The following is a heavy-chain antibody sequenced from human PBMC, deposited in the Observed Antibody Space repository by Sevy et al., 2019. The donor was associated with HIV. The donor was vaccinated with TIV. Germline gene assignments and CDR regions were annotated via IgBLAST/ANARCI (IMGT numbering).Heavy chain of an antibody. J-gene: IGHJ3*02. CDR2: ISSSSSYI. CDR1: GFTFSSYS. D-gene: IGHD6-13*01. CDR3: ARVTKKVWHREGAFDI. V-gene: IGHV3-21*01. Sequence: GGSLRLSCAASGFTFSSYSMNWVRQAPGKGLEWVSSISSSSSYIYYADSVKGRFTISRDNAKNSLYLQMNGLRAEDTAVYYCARVTKKVWHREGAFDIWGQGTMVTVSS.